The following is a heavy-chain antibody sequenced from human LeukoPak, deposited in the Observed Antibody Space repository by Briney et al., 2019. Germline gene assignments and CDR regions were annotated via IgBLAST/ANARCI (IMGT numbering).Heavy chain of an antibody. CDR1: GGSISSYY. CDR3: ARLDYDSSGHYWWYFDY. Sequence: NPSETLSLTCTVSGGSISSYYWSWIRQPPGKGLEWIGYIYYSGSTNYNPSLKSRVTISVDTSKNQFSLKLSSVTAADTAVYYCARLDYDSSGHYWWYFDYWGQGTLVTVSS. J-gene: IGHJ4*02. D-gene: IGHD3-22*01. V-gene: IGHV4-59*08. CDR2: IYYSGST.